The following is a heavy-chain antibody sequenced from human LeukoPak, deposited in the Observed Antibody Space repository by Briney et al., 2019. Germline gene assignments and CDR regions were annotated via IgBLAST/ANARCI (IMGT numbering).Heavy chain of an antibody. Sequence: GGPLRLSCSASGFTFSTYAMHWVRQAPGKGLEFVSAINGNGVGTFYADSVKGRFTVSRDNSKNTVYLQMSSLRAEDTALYYCVKDTYSNSWSAFDVWGQGTMVTVSS. V-gene: IGHV3-64D*06. D-gene: IGHD6-13*01. J-gene: IGHJ3*01. CDR2: INGNGVGT. CDR3: VKDTYSNSWSAFDV. CDR1: GFTFSTYA.